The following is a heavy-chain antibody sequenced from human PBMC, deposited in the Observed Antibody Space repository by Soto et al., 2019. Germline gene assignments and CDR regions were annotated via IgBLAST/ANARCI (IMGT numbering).Heavy chain of an antibody. CDR1: VFTFRILP. Sequence: GGSLRLSCATSVFTFRILPMTWVRQAPGKGLEWVSTISRNSAYIYYTDALRGRFTISRDNAKNSLHRQMNSLRAEDTAVYYCTRDASRDSSARGWFDPWGPGTLVTVSS. V-gene: IGHV3-21*01. D-gene: IGHD6-13*01. CDR2: ISRNSAYI. CDR3: TRDASRDSSARGWFDP. J-gene: IGHJ5*02.